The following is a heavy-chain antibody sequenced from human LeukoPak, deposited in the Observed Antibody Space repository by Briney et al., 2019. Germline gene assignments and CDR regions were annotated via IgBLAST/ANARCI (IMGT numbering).Heavy chain of an antibody. CDR2: ITDNGRST. CDR3: AKNPGHNFPQS. CDR1: GFIFSSYS. J-gene: IGHJ1*01. V-gene: IGHV3-23*01. D-gene: IGHD1-20*01. Sequence: GGSLRLSCAASGFIFSSYSMNWVRQAPEKGLEWVSSITDNGRSTFYAGSVKGRFTISRDNSKNTLYLQMNSLRAEDTAVYYCAKNPGHNFPQSWGQGTLVTVTS.